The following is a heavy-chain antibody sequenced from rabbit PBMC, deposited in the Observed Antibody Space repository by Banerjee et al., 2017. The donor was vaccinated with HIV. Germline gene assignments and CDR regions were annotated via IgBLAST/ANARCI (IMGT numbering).Heavy chain of an antibody. CDR1: GFTISSGCD. Sequence: QSLEESGGDLVKPGASLTLTCKASGFTISSGCDICWVRQAPGKGLEWIVCIYAGSSGNTYYASWAKGRFTISKTSSTTVTLQMTSLTAADTATYFCARDYGGYGDVRLWGQGTLVTVS. V-gene: IGHV1S40*01. CDR3: ARDYGGYGDVRL. D-gene: IGHD6-1*01. J-gene: IGHJ3*01. CDR2: IYAGSSGNT.